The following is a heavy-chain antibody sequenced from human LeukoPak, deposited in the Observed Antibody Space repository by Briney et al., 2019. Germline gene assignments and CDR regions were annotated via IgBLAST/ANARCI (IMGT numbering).Heavy chain of an antibody. J-gene: IGHJ3*02. V-gene: IGHV3-48*02. Sequence: PGGSLRLSCAASGFTVSGSYMNWVRQAPGKGLEWVSYISSGSSTIDYADSVKGRFSISRDNAKNSLYLQMKSLRDEDTAVYYCAREDGGKADIWGQGTMVTVSS. CDR2: ISSGSSTI. CDR1: GFTVSGSY. D-gene: IGHD4-23*01. CDR3: AREDGGKADI.